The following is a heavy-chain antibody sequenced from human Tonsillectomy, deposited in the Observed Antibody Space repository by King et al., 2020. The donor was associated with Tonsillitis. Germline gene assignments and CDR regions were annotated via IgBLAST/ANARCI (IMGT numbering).Heavy chain of an antibody. Sequence: VQLVEAGGGLVQPGWSLRLSCSASGFRFRTHTRHWFRQAPGTGLEYGSSIGCHGEGAFYADSVKDRLTISRDDSKRTLYVQMSGLRVEDTAVYYCVKDLSETYSFDYWGPGTLVSVSS. V-gene: IGHV3-64*05. CDR3: VKDLSETYSFDY. J-gene: IGHJ4*02. CDR1: GFRFRTHT. D-gene: IGHD1-26*01. CDR2: IGCHGEGA.